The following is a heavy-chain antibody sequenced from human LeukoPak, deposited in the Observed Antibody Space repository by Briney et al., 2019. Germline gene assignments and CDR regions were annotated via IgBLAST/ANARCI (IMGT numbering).Heavy chain of an antibody. D-gene: IGHD3-10*01. CDR3: AKCQDGSGSDPHAFDI. V-gene: IGHV3-23*01. CDR2: ISGSGGST. CDR1: GFTFSSYA. J-gene: IGHJ3*02. Sequence: PGGSLRLSCAASGFTFSSYAMSWVRQAPGKGLEWVSAISGSGGSTYYADSVKGRFTISRDNSKNTLYLQMNSLRAEDTAVYYCAKCQDGSGSDPHAFDIWGQGTMVTVPS.